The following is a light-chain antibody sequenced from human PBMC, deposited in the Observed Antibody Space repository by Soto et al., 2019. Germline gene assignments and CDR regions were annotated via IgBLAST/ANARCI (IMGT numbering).Light chain of an antibody. CDR3: QVWDSDSAHVL. Sequence: SYELTQPPSVSVAPGQTASITCAENNIGNKNVHWYHQKPGQAPVLVVYDDSDRPSGIPERFSGSNSGNTATLTISRIEAGDEADYYCQVWDSDSAHVLFGGGTKLTVL. CDR1: NIGNKN. J-gene: IGLJ3*02. V-gene: IGLV3-21*02. CDR2: DDS.